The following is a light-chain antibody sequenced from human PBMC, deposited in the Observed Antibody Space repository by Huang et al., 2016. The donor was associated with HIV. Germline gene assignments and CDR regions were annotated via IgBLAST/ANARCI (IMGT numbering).Light chain of an antibody. CDR2: GAS. J-gene: IGKJ1*01. CDR3: QQYDNWPPWT. Sequence: DIVMTQSPATLSVSPGERATLSCRASQSVSSNLAWDQQQPGQAPRLLIYGASTRATGIPARFSGSGSGTEFTLTISSLQSEDFAVYYCQQYDNWPPWTFGQGTKVEIK. CDR1: QSVSSN. V-gene: IGKV3-15*01.